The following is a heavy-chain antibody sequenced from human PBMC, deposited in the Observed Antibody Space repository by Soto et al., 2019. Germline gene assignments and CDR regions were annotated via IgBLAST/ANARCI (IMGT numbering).Heavy chain of an antibody. J-gene: IGHJ6*03. D-gene: IGHD6-13*01. CDR3: AKGVGSSWPPPRYYYMDV. V-gene: IGHV3-23*01. Sequence: GGSLRLSCAASGFTFSSYAMSWVRQAPGKGLEWVSAISGSGGSTYYADSVKGRFTISRDNSKNTLYLQMNSLRAEDTAVYYCAKGVGSSWPPPRYYYMDVWGKGTTVTVSS. CDR2: ISGSGGST. CDR1: GFTFSSYA.